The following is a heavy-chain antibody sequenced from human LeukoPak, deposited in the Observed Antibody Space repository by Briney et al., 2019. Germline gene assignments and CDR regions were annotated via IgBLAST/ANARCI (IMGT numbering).Heavy chain of an antibody. CDR3: ARVLYDILTDAWFDP. V-gene: IGHV3-53*01. CDR2: IYSGGST. D-gene: IGHD3-9*01. CDR1: GFTVSSNY. J-gene: IGHJ5*02. Sequence: GGSLRLSCAASGFTVSSNYMSWVRQAPGKGLEWVSVIYSGGSTYYADSVKGRLTISRDNSKNTLYLQMNSLRAEDTAVYYCARVLYDILTDAWFDPWGQGTLVTVSS.